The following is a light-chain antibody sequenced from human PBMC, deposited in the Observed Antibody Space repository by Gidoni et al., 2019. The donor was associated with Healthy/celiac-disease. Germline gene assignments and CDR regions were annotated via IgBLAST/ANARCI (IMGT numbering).Light chain of an antibody. CDR1: SSDVGSYNL. J-gene: IGLJ1*01. CDR3: CSYAGSSNLYV. CDR2: EVS. V-gene: IGLV2-23*02. Sequence: QSALTQPASVSGSPGQSLTISCTGTSSDVGSYNLVSWYQQHPGKAPKLMIYEVSKRPSGVSNRFSGSKSGNTASLTISGLQAEDEADYYCCSYAGSSNLYVFGTGTKVTVL.